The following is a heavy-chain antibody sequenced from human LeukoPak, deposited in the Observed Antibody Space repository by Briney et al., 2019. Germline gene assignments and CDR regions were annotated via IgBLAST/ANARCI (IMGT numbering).Heavy chain of an antibody. Sequence: GGSLRLSCAASGFSFSDFYMTWIRQAPGKGLEWAAYISSSGGTIHYADSVKGRFTISRDDAKKSAYLQLNSLRIEDTGVYYCATRRGGYFYYMDVWGNGTTVTVSS. J-gene: IGHJ6*03. D-gene: IGHD3-16*01. CDR2: ISSSGGTI. V-gene: IGHV3-11*04. CDR1: GFSFSDFY. CDR3: ATRRGGYFYYMDV.